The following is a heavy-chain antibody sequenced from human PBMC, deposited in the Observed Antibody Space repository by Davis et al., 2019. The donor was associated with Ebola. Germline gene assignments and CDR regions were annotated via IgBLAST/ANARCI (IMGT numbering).Heavy chain of an antibody. V-gene: IGHV1-69*13. CDR1: GGTFSSYA. J-gene: IGHJ4*02. CDR3: ARAILWGSGTFDY. Sequence: SVKVSCKASGGTFSSYAISWVRQAPGQGLEWMGGIIPIFGTANYAQKFQGRVTITADESTSTAYMELSSLRSEDTAVYYRARAILWGSGTFDYWGQGTLVTVSS. CDR2: IIPIFGTA. D-gene: IGHD3-16*01.